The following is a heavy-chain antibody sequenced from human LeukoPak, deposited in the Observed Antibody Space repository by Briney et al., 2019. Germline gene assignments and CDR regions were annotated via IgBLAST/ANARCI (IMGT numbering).Heavy chain of an antibody. J-gene: IGHJ3*01. V-gene: IGHV1-58*01. CDR1: GFTFTSSA. CDR3: AAEAAYYYDSRDAFDV. D-gene: IGHD3-22*01. Sequence: EASVKVSCKASGFTFTSSAVQWVRQARGQRLEWIGWIVVGSGNTNYARKFQERVTITRDMSTSLVSMELSSLGSEDTAVYYCAAEAAYYYDSRDAFDVWGQGTMVTVSS. CDR2: IVVGSGNT.